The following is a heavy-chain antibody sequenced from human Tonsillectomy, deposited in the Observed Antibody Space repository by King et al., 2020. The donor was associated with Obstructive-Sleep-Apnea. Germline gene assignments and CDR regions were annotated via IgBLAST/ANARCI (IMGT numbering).Heavy chain of an antibody. V-gene: IGHV4-30-4*01. CDR2: IYYSGST. D-gene: IGHD2-15*01. CDR3: VRPSGGSPWYFDY. Sequence: VQLQESGPGLVKPSQTLSLTCTVSGGSISSGDYYWSWIRQPPGKGLEWIGYIYYSGSTYYNPSLKSRVTISGDTSKNQFSLKLSSVTAADTAVYYCVRPSGGSPWYFDYWGQGTLVTVSS. CDR1: GGSISSGDYY. J-gene: IGHJ4*02.